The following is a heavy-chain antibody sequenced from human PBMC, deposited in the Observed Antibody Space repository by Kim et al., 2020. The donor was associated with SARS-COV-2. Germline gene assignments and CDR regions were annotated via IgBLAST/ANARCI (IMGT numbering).Heavy chain of an antibody. CDR1: GFTSISFSGYG. CDR3: ATQGGDLSLGF. Sequence: GGSLRLSCVGSGFTSISFSGYGVNWARRAAVEGLESVAFTGNSDCAGTVHDADSMKDRITIYRDNVKNHLLPEMNSVRDDYTAVGYWATQGGDLSLGFWG. J-gene: IGHJ2*01. D-gene: IGHD3-16*01. V-gene: IGHV3-48*02. CDR2: TGNSDCAGTV.